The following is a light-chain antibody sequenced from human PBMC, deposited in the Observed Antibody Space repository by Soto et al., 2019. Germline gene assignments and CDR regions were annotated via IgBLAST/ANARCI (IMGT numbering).Light chain of an antibody. V-gene: IGKV3-20*01. Sequence: EIVLTQSPGTLSLSPGERATLSCRASQSVASSHLAWYRQKPGQTPRLLIYDASSRATGIPDRISGSGSGTDFTLTISRLEPEDFALYYCHQYRTSPWTFGQGTKVEIK. CDR3: HQYRTSPWT. CDR1: QSVASSH. CDR2: DAS. J-gene: IGKJ1*01.